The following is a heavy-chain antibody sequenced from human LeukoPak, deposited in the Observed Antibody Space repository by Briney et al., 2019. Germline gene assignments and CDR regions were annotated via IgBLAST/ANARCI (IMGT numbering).Heavy chain of an antibody. Sequence: ASVTVSCKASGYTFTGYYMHWVRQAPGQGLEWMGWRNPSSGDTNYAQKFQGRVTTTRDTSISTAYMELSRVRSDDTAVYCCARGGGTIYGVINDWGQGTLVTVSP. J-gene: IGHJ1*01. D-gene: IGHD3-3*01. CDR2: RNPSSGDT. CDR1: GYTFTGYY. V-gene: IGHV1-2*02. CDR3: ARGGGTIYGVIND.